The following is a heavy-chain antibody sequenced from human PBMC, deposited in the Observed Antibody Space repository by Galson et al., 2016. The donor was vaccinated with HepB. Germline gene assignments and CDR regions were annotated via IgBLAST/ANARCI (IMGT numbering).Heavy chain of an antibody. D-gene: IGHD2-15*01. CDR2: ISSDHNTI. CDR1: GFTFNNYS. J-gene: IGHJ4*02. CDR3: ARVKRGAIVVIDY. Sequence: SLRLSCAASGFTFNNYSMNWVRQAPGKGLEWISYISSDHNTIFYADSVKGRFTISRGNAKITLYLQMNSLRAEDTAVYYCARVKRGAIVVIDYWGQGTLVIVSS. V-gene: IGHV3-48*04.